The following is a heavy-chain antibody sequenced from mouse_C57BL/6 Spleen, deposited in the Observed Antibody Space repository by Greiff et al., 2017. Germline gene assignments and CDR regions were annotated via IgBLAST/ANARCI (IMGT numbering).Heavy chain of an antibody. D-gene: IGHD1-1*01. J-gene: IGHJ3*01. CDR3: ARPHYYGSSYGFAY. CDR1: GYTFTGYW. Sequence: VQRVESGAELMKPGASVKLSCKATGYTFTGYWIEWVKQRPGHGLAWIGEILPGSGSTNYNEKFKGKATFTADTSSNTAYMQLSSLTTEDSAIYYCARPHYYGSSYGFAYWGQGTLVTVSA. CDR2: ILPGSGST. V-gene: IGHV1-9*01.